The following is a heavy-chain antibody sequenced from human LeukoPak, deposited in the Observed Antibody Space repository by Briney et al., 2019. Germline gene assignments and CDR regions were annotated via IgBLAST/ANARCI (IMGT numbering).Heavy chain of an antibody. CDR2: ISSSSRYI. V-gene: IGHV3-21*01. J-gene: IGHJ3*02. Sequence: PGGSLRLSCAASGFTFGSYSMNWVRQAPGKGLEWVSSISSSSRYIYYADSVKGRFTISRDNAKNSLYLQMNSLRAEDTAVYYCARAKGRWYSSGPDYDAFDIWGQGTMVTVSS. CDR1: GFTFGSYS. CDR3: ARAKGRWYSSGPDYDAFDI. D-gene: IGHD6-19*01.